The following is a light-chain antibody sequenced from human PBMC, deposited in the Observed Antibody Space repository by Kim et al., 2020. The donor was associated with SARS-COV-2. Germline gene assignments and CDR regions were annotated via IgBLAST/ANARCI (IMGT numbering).Light chain of an antibody. CDR2: EVS. J-gene: IGLJ3*02. CDR1: SSDIGGYKF. Sequence: QSALTQPASVSGSLGQSITISCTGTSSDIGGYKFVSWYQQHPGKAPKLIIYEVSNRPSGVSPRFSGSKSGNTASLTISGLQADDEADYYCSSYRGSYLLEWVFGGGTQLTVL. CDR3: SSYRGSYLLEWV. V-gene: IGLV2-14*01.